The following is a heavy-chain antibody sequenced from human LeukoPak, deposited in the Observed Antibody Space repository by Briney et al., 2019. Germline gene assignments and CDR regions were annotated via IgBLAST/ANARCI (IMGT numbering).Heavy chain of an antibody. CDR2: ISAYNGNT. V-gene: IGHV1-18*01. CDR3: ARGAIDIVVVVAATFFDY. J-gene: IGHJ4*02. CDR1: GYTFTSYG. D-gene: IGHD2-15*01. Sequence: ASVKVSCKASGYTFTSYGISWVRQAPGQVFEWMGWISAYNGNTNYAKKLQGRVTMTTDTSTSTAYMELRSLRSDDTAVYYFARGAIDIVVVVAATFFDYWGRGTLVTVSS.